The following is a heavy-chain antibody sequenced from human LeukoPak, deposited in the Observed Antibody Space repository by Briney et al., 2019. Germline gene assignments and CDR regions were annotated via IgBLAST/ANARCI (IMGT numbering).Heavy chain of an antibody. CDR2: IYYSGST. CDR3: ARHGVSVEMATIDFDY. Sequence: PSETLSLTCTVSGGSISSYYWSWIRQPPGKGLEWIGYIYYSGSTNYNPSLKSRVTISVDTSKNQFSLKLSSVTAADTAVYYCARHGVSVEMATIDFDYWGQGTLVTVSS. CDR1: GGSISSYY. V-gene: IGHV4-59*08. D-gene: IGHD5-24*01. J-gene: IGHJ4*02.